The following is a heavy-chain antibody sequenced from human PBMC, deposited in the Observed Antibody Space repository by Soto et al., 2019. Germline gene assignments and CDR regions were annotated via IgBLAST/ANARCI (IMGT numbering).Heavy chain of an antibody. CDR3: ASLSTWNWNSDY. Sequence: QVQLQESGPGLVKPSETLSLTCTVSGGSVSSGSYYWSWIRQPPGKGLEWIGYIYYSGSTNYNPSLRSRXRIAVXXSKNQFLLRLSSVTAADTAVYYCASLSTWNWNSDYWGQGTLVTVSS. CDR1: GGSVSSGSYY. V-gene: IGHV4-61*01. CDR2: IYYSGST. J-gene: IGHJ4*02. D-gene: IGHD1-7*01.